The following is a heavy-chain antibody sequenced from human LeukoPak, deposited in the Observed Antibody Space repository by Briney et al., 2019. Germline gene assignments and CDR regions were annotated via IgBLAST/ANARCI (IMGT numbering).Heavy chain of an antibody. V-gene: IGHV3-9*01. CDR1: GFTFDDYA. Sequence: PGGSLRLSCAASGFTFDDYAMHWVRQAPGKGLEWVSGISWNSGYIGYADSVKGRFTISGDNAKNSLDLQMNSLRAEDTALYYCAKGSYGSGSYVDYWGQGTLVTVSS. CDR3: AKGSYGSGSYVDY. J-gene: IGHJ4*02. CDR2: ISWNSGYI. D-gene: IGHD3-10*01.